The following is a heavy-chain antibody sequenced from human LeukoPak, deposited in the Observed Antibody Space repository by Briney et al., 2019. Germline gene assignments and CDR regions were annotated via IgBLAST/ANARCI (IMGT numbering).Heavy chain of an antibody. CDR2: IYHSGST. J-gene: IGHJ4*02. D-gene: IGHD2-15*01. CDR3: ARDPYCSGGSCYSTY. CDR1: GGSISSSNW. V-gene: IGHV4-4*02. Sequence: PSETLSLTCAVSGGSISSSNWWSWVRQPPGKGLEWIGEIYHSGSTNYNPSLKSRVTISVDKSKNQFSLKLSSVTAADTAVYYCARDPYCSGGSCYSTYWGQGTLVTVSS.